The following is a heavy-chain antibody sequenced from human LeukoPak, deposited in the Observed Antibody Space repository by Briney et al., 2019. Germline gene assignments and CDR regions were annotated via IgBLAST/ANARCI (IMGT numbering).Heavy chain of an antibody. CDR1: GGSFSGYY. Sequence: PSQTLSLTCAVYGGSFSGYYWSWIRQPPGKGLEWIGEINHSGSTNYNPSLKSRVTISVDTSKNQFSLKLSSVTAADTAVYYCASQVAGPRYFDLWGRGTLVTVSS. D-gene: IGHD6-19*01. CDR2: INHSGST. J-gene: IGHJ2*01. CDR3: ASQVAGPRYFDL. V-gene: IGHV4-34*01.